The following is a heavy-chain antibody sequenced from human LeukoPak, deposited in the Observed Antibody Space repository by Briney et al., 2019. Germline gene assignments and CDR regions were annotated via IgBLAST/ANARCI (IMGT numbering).Heavy chain of an antibody. CDR3: ARVGGYSPYYYYYHYMDV. CDR1: GGSFSGYY. D-gene: IGHD3-22*01. Sequence: PSETLSLTCTVYGGSFSGYYWSWIRQPPGKGPEWIGEINHSGSTNYNPSLKSRVTISVDTSKNQFSLKLSSVTAADTAVYYCARVGGYSPYYYYYHYMDVWGKGTTVTVSS. J-gene: IGHJ6*03. CDR2: INHSGST. V-gene: IGHV4-34*01.